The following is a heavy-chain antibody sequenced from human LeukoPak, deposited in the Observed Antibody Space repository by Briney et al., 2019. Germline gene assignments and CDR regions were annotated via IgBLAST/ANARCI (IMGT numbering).Heavy chain of an antibody. CDR1: GGPFSGYY. CDR2: INHSGST. V-gene: IGHV4-34*01. Sequence: SETLSLTCAVYGGPFSGYYWSWIRQPPGKGLEWIGEINHSGSTNYNPSLKSRVTISVDTSKNQFSLKLSSVTAADTAVYYCARGKPRTTVTTRTLDVWGKGTTVTVSS. D-gene: IGHD4-17*01. J-gene: IGHJ6*04. CDR3: ARGKPRTTVTTRTLDV.